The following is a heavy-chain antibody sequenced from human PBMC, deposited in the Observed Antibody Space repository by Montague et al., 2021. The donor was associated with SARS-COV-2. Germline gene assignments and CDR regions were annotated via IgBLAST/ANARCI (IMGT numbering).Heavy chain of an antibody. CDR2: ISYNGGIT. D-gene: IGHD2-15*01. CDR3: VREGSGWFFDY. Sequence: SLRLSCAASGFTFSSYEMNWVHQAPGKGLEWLSSISYNGGITNYADSVRGRFTISRDFAKNSLYLQMNSLRAEDTAVYYCVREGSGWFFDYWGQGALVTVSS. J-gene: IGHJ4*02. V-gene: IGHV3-48*03. CDR1: GFTFSSYE.